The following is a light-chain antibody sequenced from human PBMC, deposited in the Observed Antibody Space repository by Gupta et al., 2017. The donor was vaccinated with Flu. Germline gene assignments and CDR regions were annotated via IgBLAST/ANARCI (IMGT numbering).Light chain of an antibody. J-gene: IGLJ3*02. Sequence: SSELTPPPSLSVSPGQTARITCSGDALPTQYAYWYQQKPGQAPVLVIYKDSERPSGIPERFSGSSSGTTVTLTITAVQAEDEADYYCQSADSSGASWVFGGGTKLTVL. CDR3: QSADSSGASWV. CDR1: ALPTQY. CDR2: KDS. V-gene: IGLV3-25*02.